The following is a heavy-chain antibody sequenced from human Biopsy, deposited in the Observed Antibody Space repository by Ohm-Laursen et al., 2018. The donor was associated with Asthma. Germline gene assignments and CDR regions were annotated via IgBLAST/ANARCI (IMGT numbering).Heavy chain of an antibody. CDR3: ARAQDYYDSRGYYRSFDY. CDR2: LTPIFGTL. J-gene: IGHJ4*02. Sequence: SSVKVSCKVSGGTFRNFAISWVRQAPGQGLEWMGGLTPIFGTLNYAQKFRGRVTITADESTTTAYMELTTLTIDDTAVYYCARAQDYYDSRGYYRSFDYWGQGTLVTVSS. CDR1: GGTFRNFA. V-gene: IGHV1-69*01. D-gene: IGHD3-22*01.